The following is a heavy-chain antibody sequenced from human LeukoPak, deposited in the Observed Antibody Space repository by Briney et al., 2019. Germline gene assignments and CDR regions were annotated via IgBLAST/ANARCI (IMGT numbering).Heavy chain of an antibody. D-gene: IGHD2-15*01. CDR3: ARRHCSGGSCYYSAFDI. Sequence: GESLKISCKGSGYSFTSYWIGWVRQMPGKGLEWMGIIYPGDSDTRYSPSFQGQVTISADKSISTAYLQWSSLKASGTAMYYCARRHCSGGSCYYSAFDIWGQGTMVTVSS. CDR1: GYSFTSYW. CDR2: IYPGDSDT. J-gene: IGHJ3*02. V-gene: IGHV5-51*01.